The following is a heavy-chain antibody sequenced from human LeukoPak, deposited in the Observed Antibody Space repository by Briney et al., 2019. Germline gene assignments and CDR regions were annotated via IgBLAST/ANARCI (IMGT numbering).Heavy chain of an antibody. J-gene: IGHJ2*01. CDR3: ARGPPWYFDL. CDR2: INGDGSST. Sequence: PGGSLRLSCAASGFTFSSYWMSWVRQAPGKGLVWVSRINGDGSSTAYADSVKGRFTISRDNAENTLYLQTNSLTAEDTAVYYCARGPPWYFDLWGRGTLVTVSS. D-gene: IGHD6-25*01. V-gene: IGHV3-74*01. CDR1: GFTFSSYW.